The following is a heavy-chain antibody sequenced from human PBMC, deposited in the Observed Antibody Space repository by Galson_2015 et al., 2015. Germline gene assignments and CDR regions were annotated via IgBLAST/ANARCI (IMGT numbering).Heavy chain of an antibody. D-gene: IGHD2/OR15-2a*01. V-gene: IGHV3-74*01. Sequence: LRLSCAASGFPFSSYWMHWVRQPPGKGLMWVARINNDGRSTSYAESVMGRFTISRDNANNKLYLQMNSLSAEDTAFYYCVRTYIIVPADTWFDPWGQGTLVTVS. CDR1: GFPFSSYW. CDR2: INNDGRST. CDR3: VRTYIIVPADTWFDP. J-gene: IGHJ5*02.